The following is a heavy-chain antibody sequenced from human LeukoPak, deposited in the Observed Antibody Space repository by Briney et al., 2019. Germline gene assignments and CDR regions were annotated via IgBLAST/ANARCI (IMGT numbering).Heavy chain of an antibody. Sequence: ASVKVSCKASGYTFTSYYMHWVRQAPGQGLEWMGIINPSGGSTSYAQKFQGRVTMTRDMSTSTVYMELSSLRSEDTAVYYCARGYGYCSSTSCYIGRFDPWGQGTLVTVSP. CDR3: ARGYGYCSSTSCYIGRFDP. D-gene: IGHD2-2*02. J-gene: IGHJ5*02. CDR2: INPSGGST. CDR1: GYTFTSYY. V-gene: IGHV1-46*01.